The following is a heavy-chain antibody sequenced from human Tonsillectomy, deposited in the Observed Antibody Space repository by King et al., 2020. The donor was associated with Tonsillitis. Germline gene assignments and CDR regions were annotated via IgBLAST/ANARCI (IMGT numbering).Heavy chain of an antibody. CDR1: GFTFSRYS. Sequence: VQLVESGGGLVQPGGSLRLSCAASGFTFSRYSMNWVRQAPGKGLEWVSYISSSSSTIYYADSVKGRFTISRDKAKNSLYLQMNSLRAEDTAVYYCARDQQLVHDYWGQGTLVTVSS. V-gene: IGHV3-48*01. J-gene: IGHJ4*02. CDR2: ISSSSSTI. CDR3: ARDQQLVHDY. D-gene: IGHD6-13*01.